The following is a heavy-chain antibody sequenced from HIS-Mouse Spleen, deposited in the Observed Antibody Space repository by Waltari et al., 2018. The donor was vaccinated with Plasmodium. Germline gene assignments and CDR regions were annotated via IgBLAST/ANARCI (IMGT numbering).Heavy chain of an antibody. CDR2: RSYDGSNK. D-gene: IGHD2-15*01. Sequence: QVQLVESGGGVVQPGRSLSLSCAASGFTFHSYAMHWVRQAPGKGLEGVAGRSYDGSNKYYADSVKGRFTISRDKSKNTLYLQMNSLRAEDTAVYYCARDRRLAFDYWGQGTLVTVSS. J-gene: IGHJ4*02. V-gene: IGHV3-30-3*01. CDR1: GFTFHSYA. CDR3: ARDRRLAFDY.